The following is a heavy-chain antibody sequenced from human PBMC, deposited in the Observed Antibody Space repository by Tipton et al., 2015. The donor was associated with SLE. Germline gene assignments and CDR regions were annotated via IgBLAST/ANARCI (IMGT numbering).Heavy chain of an antibody. D-gene: IGHD4-11*01. CDR3: AREDHSTYIY. CDR2: ISTSNYI. J-gene: IGHJ4*02. CDR1: GFTLSTYT. Sequence: SLRLSCAASGFTLSTYTMNWVRQAPGKGLEWVSSISTSNYIYCADSVKGRFTISRDNAKNSLFLQMNSLRAEDTAVYYCAREDHSTYIYWGQGTLLTVSS. V-gene: IGHV3-21*01.